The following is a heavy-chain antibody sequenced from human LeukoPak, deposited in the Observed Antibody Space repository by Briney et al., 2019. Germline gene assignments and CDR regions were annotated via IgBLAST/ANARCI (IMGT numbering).Heavy chain of an antibody. Sequence: PSETLSLTCTVSGGSISSTGYYWTWIRQPAGRGLEWIGHIDNSGSTNCNPSLKSRVTISVDTPKNQFSLNLTSVTAADTAAYYCARDCEFCDLLFYMNVWGKGTTVTVSS. V-gene: IGHV4-61*09. D-gene: IGHD3-16*01. CDR1: GGSISSTGYY. J-gene: IGHJ6*03. CDR3: ARDCEFCDLLFYMNV. CDR2: IDNSGST.